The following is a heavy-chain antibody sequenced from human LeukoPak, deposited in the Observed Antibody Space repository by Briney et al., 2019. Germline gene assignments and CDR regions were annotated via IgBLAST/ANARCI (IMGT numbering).Heavy chain of an antibody. CDR1: GFTFSTYD. D-gene: IGHD6-13*01. CDR3: ARGGYRSSSTGIDS. J-gene: IGHJ5*01. CDR2: IAPADDS. V-gene: IGHV3-13*01. Sequence: GGSLRLSCEASGFTFSTYDMHWVRQAAGQPLEWVSGIAPADDSYYADSVKGRFTISREDAKDSLYLQMNNLTPGDTAVYYCARGGYRSSSTGIDSWGQGTLVIVST.